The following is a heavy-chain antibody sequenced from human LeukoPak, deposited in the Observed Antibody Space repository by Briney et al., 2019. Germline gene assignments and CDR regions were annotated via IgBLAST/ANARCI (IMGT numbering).Heavy chain of an antibody. CDR1: GGSFSSYY. CDR3: ATELRQYYYYMDV. V-gene: IGHV4-34*01. J-gene: IGHJ6*03. CDR2: INHSGST. Sequence: SETLSLTCAVYGGSFSSYYWSWIRQPPGKGLEWIGEINHSGSTNYNPSLKSRVTISVDTSKNQFSLKLSSVTAADTAVYYCATELRQYYYYMDVWGKGTTVTISS. D-gene: IGHD1-7*01.